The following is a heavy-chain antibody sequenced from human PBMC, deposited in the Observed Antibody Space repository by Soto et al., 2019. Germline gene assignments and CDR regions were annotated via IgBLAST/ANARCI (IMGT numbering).Heavy chain of an antibody. J-gene: IGHJ4*02. CDR3: ARHGDIGYDYFDH. Sequence: SETLSLTCTVSRGSISGSPNYWGWIRQPPGKGLEWIGSIHYTGSTFDNPSFKSRVTISVGTSKNQFSLRVSSVTAADTAVYYCARHGDIGYDYFDHWGQGTQVT. D-gene: IGHD5-12*01. CDR2: IHYTGST. CDR1: RGSISGSPNY. V-gene: IGHV4-39*01.